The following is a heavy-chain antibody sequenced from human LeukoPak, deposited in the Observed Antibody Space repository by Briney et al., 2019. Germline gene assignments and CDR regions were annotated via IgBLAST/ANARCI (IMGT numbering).Heavy chain of an antibody. CDR2: ISYDGSNK. D-gene: IGHD3-9*01. CDR1: GFTFSSYG. V-gene: IGHV3-30*18. Sequence: GGSLRLSCAASGFTFSSYGMHWVRQAPGKGLEWVAVISYDGSNKYYADSVKGRFTISRDNSKNTLYLQMNSLRAEDTAVYYCAKEDDMGGAFDIWGQGTMVTVSS. CDR3: AKEDDMGGAFDI. J-gene: IGHJ3*02.